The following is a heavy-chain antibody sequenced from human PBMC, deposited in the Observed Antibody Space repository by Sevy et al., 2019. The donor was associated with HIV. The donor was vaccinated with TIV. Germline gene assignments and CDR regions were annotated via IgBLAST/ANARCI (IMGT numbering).Heavy chain of an antibody. V-gene: IGHV3-11*04. CDR3: AREKGITMVRGADWFDP. CDR2: ISNSGTTI. J-gene: IGHJ5*02. CDR1: GFTFSDYD. Sequence: GGSLRLSCAASGFTFSDYDMNWIHQAPGKGLEWVSYISNSGTTIYYADSVEGRFTISRDNAKNSLYLQMNSLRAEDTAVYYCAREKGITMVRGADWFDPWGQGTLVTVSS. D-gene: IGHD3-10*01.